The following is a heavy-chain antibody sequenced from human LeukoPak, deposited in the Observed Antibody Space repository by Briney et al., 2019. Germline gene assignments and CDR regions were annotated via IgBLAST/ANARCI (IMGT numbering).Heavy chain of an antibody. V-gene: IGHV1-69*04. J-gene: IGHJ1*01. CDR3: SRGGPVAGTHKYFQH. CDR2: ILVILGMT. D-gene: IGHD6-19*01. Sequence: GASVKVSCKASGGTFSSYAITWVRQAPGQGLECMGRILVILGMTNYAQKFQGRVTLTRNTSISTAYMELSSLRSEDTAVYYCSRGGPVAGTHKYFQHWGQGTLVTVSS. CDR1: GGTFSSYA.